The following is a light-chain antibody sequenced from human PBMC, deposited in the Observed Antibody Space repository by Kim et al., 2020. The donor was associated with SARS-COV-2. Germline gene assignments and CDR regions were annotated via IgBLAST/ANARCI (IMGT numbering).Light chain of an antibody. CDR1: SLRSYY. CDR2: GKN. CDR3: NSRDSSGNHLV. Sequence: ALGQTVRITCQGDSLRSYYASWYQQKPGQAPVLVIYGKNNRPSGIPDRFSGSSSGNTASLTIPGDQAEDEADYYCNSRDSSGNHLVFGGGTQLTVL. J-gene: IGLJ3*02. V-gene: IGLV3-19*01.